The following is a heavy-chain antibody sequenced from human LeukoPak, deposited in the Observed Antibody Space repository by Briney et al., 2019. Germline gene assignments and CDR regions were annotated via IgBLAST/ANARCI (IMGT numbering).Heavy chain of an antibody. V-gene: IGHV1-69*05. CDR3: ASAAAAHYYDSSGYLWPDY. J-gene: IGHJ4*02. Sequence: SVKVSCKASGYTFTAYYMHWVRQAPGQGPEWMGWINPIFGTANYAQKFQGRVTITTDESTSTAYMELSSLRSEDTAVYYCASAAAAHYYDSSGYLWPDYWGQGTLVTVSS. D-gene: IGHD3-22*01. CDR2: INPIFGTA. CDR1: GYTFTAYY.